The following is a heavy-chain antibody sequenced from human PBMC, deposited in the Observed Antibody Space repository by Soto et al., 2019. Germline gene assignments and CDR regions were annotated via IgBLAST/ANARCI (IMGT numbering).Heavy chain of an antibody. CDR1: VGSISSYY. Sequence: SETLSLTCTVSVGSISSYYWSWMRQPAGKGLEWIGRIYTSGSTNYNPSLKSRVTMSVDTSKNQFSLKLSSVTAADTAVYYCARAPPYSDYGMDVWGQGTTVTVSS. J-gene: IGHJ6*02. D-gene: IGHD1-26*01. CDR2: IYTSGST. CDR3: ARAPPYSDYGMDV. V-gene: IGHV4-4*07.